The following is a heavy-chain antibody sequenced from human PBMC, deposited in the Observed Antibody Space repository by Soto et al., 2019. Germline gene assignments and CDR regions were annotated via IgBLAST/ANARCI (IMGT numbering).Heavy chain of an antibody. J-gene: IGHJ6*02. Sequence: SETLSLTCTVSGGSISSYYWTWIRQPPGKGLEWIGYIYYTGSTNYNPSLKGRVTISVDTSKSQFSLRLNSLTAADTAVYYCAGQGENSGWQIFYYYYGLDVWGQGTTVTVSS. CDR2: IYYTGST. CDR3: AGQGENSGWQIFYYYYGLDV. CDR1: GGSISSYY. D-gene: IGHD6-25*01. V-gene: IGHV4-59*12.